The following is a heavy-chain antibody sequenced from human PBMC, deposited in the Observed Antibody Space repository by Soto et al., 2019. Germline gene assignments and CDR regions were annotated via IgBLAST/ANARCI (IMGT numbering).Heavy chain of an antibody. J-gene: IGHJ4*02. Sequence: PSETLSLTCSVSGDAISGGDYYYNWIRQSPVKGLEWIGHTHYSGSTYYNPSLEGRVNISLDTSENQFPLRLTSVTAADTAVYYCGKVLVGATGHTDSDSWGPGTLVTVSS. CDR2: THYSGST. CDR3: GKVLVGATGHTDSDS. V-gene: IGHV4-30-4*01. D-gene: IGHD2-15*01. CDR1: GDAISGGDYY.